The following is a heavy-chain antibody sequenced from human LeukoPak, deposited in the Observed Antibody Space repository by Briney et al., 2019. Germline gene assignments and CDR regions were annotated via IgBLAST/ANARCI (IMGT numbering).Heavy chain of an antibody. CDR3: ARQVGGGRWYFDY. J-gene: IGHJ4*02. CDR2: IYYSGTT. D-gene: IGHD6-19*01. CDR1: GGSISSSSYY. Sequence: SETLSLTCTVSGGSISSSSYYWGWIHQPPGKGLEWIGSIYYSGTTYYNPSLKSRVTISLDASKNQFSLKLNSVTAADTAVYYCARQVGGGRWYFDYRGQGTLVTVSS. V-gene: IGHV4-39*01.